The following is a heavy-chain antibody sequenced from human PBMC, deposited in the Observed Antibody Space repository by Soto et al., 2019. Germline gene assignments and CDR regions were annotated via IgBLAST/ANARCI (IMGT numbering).Heavy chain of an antibody. CDR2: VYPGDSDT. CDR3: GHSKGLAATGPDRKNVFHY. J-gene: IGHJ4*02. D-gene: IGHD6-25*01. Sequence: PGESLKISCKGSGYSFSIYWIAWVRHMPGKGLEWMGIVYPGDSDTRYSPSFQGQVTISVDKSFSTAYLHWSDLKASDTATYFCGHSKGLAATGPDRKNVFHYWGQGTLVTVSS. CDR1: GYSFSIYW. V-gene: IGHV5-51*01.